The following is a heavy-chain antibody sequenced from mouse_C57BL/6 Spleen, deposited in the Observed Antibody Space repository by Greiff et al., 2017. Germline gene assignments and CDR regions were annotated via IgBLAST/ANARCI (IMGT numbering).Heavy chain of an antibody. J-gene: IGHJ4*01. V-gene: IGHV5-6*01. CDR3: ARNPGYY. CDR2: ISSGGSYT. Sequence: EVKVVESGGDLVKPGGSLKLSCAASGFTFSSYGMSWVRQTPDKRLEWVATISSGGSYTYYPDSVKGRFTISRDNAKNTLYLQMSSLKSEDTAMDYCARNPGYYWGQGTSVTVSS. CDR1: GFTFSSYG.